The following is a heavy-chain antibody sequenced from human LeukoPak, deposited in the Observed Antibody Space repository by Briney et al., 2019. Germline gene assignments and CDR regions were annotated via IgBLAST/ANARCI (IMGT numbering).Heavy chain of an antibody. CDR2: ISSSSSYI. V-gene: IGHV3-21*01. CDR1: GFTFSSYS. D-gene: IGHD3-10*01. J-gene: IGHJ6*03. Sequence: AGGSLRLSCAASGFTFSSYSMNWVRQAPGKGLEWVSSISSSSSYIYYADSVKGRFTISRDNAKNSLYLQMNSLRAEDTAVYYCARVMVREYYYYYMDVWGKGTTVTVSS. CDR3: ARVMVREYYYYYMDV.